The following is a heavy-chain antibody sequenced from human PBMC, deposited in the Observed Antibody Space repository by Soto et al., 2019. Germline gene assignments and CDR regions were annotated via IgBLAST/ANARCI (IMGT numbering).Heavy chain of an antibody. Sequence: ASVKVSCKASGYTFSNYGITWVRQAPGQGLEWMGWVSAYNRNTNYAQKSEDRVTMTTDTSTGTAYMELRSLRSDDTAVYFCARERQWGPLPYGGQGTPVTVSS. D-gene: IGHD3-16*01. CDR3: ARERQWGPLPY. CDR2: VSAYNRNT. J-gene: IGHJ4*02. CDR1: GYTFSNYG. V-gene: IGHV1-18*04.